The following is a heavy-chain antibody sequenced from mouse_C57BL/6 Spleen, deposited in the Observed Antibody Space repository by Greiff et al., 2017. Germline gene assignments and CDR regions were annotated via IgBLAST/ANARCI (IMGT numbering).Heavy chain of an antibody. Sequence: DVKLQESGGGLVKPGGSLKLSCAASGFTFSSYAMSWVRQTPEKRLEWVATISDGGSYTYYPDNVKGRFTISRDNAKNNLYLQMSHLKSEDTAMYYCAREDYGNPDYWGQGTTLTVSS. CDR3: AREDYGNPDY. CDR2: ISDGGSYT. D-gene: IGHD2-1*01. CDR1: GFTFSSYA. J-gene: IGHJ2*01. V-gene: IGHV5-4*01.